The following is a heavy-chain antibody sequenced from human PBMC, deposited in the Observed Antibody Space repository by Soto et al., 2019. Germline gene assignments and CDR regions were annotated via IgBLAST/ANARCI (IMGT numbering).Heavy chain of an antibody. CDR2: ISGSGGST. CDR3: QTLVATTWGLFDY. V-gene: IGHV3-23*01. Sequence: EVQLLESGGGLVQPGGSLRLSCAASGFTFSSYAMSWVRQAPGKGLEWVSAISGSGGSTYYADSVKGRFTISRDNSKNTLSLQMNSLRAEDTAVYYCQTLVATTWGLFDYWGQGTLVTVSS. CDR1: GFTFSSYA. J-gene: IGHJ4*02. D-gene: IGHD5-12*01.